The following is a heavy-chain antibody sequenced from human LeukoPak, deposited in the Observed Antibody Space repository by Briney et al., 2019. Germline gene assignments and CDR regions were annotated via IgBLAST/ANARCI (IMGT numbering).Heavy chain of an antibody. D-gene: IGHD1-1*01. CDR1: GYTFTGDY. V-gene: IGHV1-2*02. CDR3: ASHFGRGPTGTTLRYYYYYMDV. Sequence: ASVKVSCKASGYTFTGDYMHWVRQAPGQGLEWMGWINPNSGGTNYAQKFQGRVTMTRDTSISTDYVELSRLRSDDTAVYYCASHFGRGPTGTTLRYYYYYMDVWGKGTTVTVSS. J-gene: IGHJ6*03. CDR2: INPNSGGT.